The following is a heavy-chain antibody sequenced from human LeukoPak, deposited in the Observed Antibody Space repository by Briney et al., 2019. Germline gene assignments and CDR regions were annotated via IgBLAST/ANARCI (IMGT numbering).Heavy chain of an antibody. Sequence: GGSLRLSCAASGFTFSSYAMSWVRQAPGKGLEWVSAISGSGGSTYYADSVKGRFTTSRDNSKNTLYLQMNSLRAEDTAVYYCAKDPGNYVWGSYPSPGYWGQGTLVTVSS. V-gene: IGHV3-23*01. D-gene: IGHD3-16*02. J-gene: IGHJ4*02. CDR2: ISGSGGST. CDR1: GFTFSSYA. CDR3: AKDPGNYVWGSYPSPGY.